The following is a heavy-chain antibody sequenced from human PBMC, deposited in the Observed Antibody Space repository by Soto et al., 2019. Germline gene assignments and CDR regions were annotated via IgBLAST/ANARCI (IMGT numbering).Heavy chain of an antibody. Sequence: PGGSLRLSCAASGFTFSSYWMSWVRQAPGKGLEWVANIKRDGSEKYYVDSVKGRFTISRDSAKNSLYLQMNSLRAEDTAVYYCASSSGWYFWDYYYGMHVWGQGTTVTVPS. J-gene: IGHJ6*02. CDR3: ASSSGWYFWDYYYGMHV. CDR1: GFTFSSYW. V-gene: IGHV3-7*01. CDR2: IKRDGSEK. D-gene: IGHD6-19*01.